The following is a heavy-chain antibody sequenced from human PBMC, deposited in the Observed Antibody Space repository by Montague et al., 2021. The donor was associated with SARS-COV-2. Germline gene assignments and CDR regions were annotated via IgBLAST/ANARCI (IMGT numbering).Heavy chain of an antibody. J-gene: IGHJ5*02. V-gene: IGHV4-34*01. D-gene: IGHD3-9*01. CDR3: ARSGFYDLLTGYSFGSIDP. CDR1: GGSLSGYY. CDR2: ISHSGST. Sequence: SETLSLTCAVYGGSLSGYYWSWIRQPPGEGLEWIAEISHSGSTSYNPSLKSRVTISVDTSKNQHSLKLSSATAADTAVYYCARSGFYDLLTGYSFGSIDPWGQGTLVTVSS.